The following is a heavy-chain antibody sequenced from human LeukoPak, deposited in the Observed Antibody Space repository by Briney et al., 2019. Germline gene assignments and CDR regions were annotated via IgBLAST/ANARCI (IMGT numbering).Heavy chain of an antibody. CDR2: INHSGST. D-gene: IGHD6-19*01. V-gene: IGHV4-34*01. CDR3: ARTRRSSGWYIDY. Sequence: XYXXWXRXPXGKXLEWIGEINHSGSTNYNPSLKSRVTISVDTSKNQFSLKLSSVTAADTAVYYCARTRRSSGWYIDYWGRGTLVTVSS. CDR1: XY. J-gene: IGHJ4*02.